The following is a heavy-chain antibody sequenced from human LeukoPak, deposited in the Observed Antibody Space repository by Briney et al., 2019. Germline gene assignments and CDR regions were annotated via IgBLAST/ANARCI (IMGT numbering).Heavy chain of an antibody. V-gene: IGHV1-2*02. CDR3: ARGLAYRGANMDV. D-gene: IGHD3-16*02. CDR2: INPNSGVT. Sequence: GASVKVSCKASGYTFTSYYMHWVRQAPGQGLEWMGWINPNSGVTNYVQKFQGRVTMTRDTSISTAYMELSRLKSDDTAVYCCARGLAYRGANMDVWGKGTTVTVSS. J-gene: IGHJ6*03. CDR1: GYTFTSYY.